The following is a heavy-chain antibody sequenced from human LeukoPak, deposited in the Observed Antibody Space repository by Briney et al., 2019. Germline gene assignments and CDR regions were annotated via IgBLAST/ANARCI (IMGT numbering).Heavy chain of an antibody. V-gene: IGHV1-18*01. Sequence: GASVKVSCKASGYTFTSYGISWVRQAPGQGLEWMGWISAYNGNTNYAQKLQGRVTMTTDTSTSTAYMELRSLRSGDTAVYYCARADCSSTSCYTSGGYWFDPWGQGTLVTVSS. CDR1: GYTFTSYG. CDR2: ISAYNGNT. D-gene: IGHD2-2*02. J-gene: IGHJ5*02. CDR3: ARADCSSTSCYTSGGYWFDP.